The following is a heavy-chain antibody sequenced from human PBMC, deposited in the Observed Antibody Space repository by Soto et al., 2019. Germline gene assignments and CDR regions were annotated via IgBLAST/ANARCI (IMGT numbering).Heavy chain of an antibody. J-gene: IGHJ6*02. Sequence: EVQLLESGGGWVQPGGSLRLSCVASGFTFTTHAMSWVRQSPGKGLEWVSTFSGSGGNIYYAEAVKGRLTISRDDSKNTLYLQMNSLRVEDTAVYYCAKDPPWTAGPLAMDVWGQGTTGTVSS. CDR2: FSGSGGNI. CDR3: AKDPPWTAGPLAMDV. D-gene: IGHD5-12*01. CDR1: GFTFTTHA. V-gene: IGHV3-23*01.